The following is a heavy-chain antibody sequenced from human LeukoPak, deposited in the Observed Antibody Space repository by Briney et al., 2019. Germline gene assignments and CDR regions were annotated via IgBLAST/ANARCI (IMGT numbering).Heavy chain of an antibody. D-gene: IGHD6-13*01. J-gene: IGHJ4*02. Sequence: SQTLSLTCAISGDSVSSNSAAWNWIRQSPSRGLEWLGRTYYRSKWYNDYAVSVKSQITINPDTSKNQFSLQLNSVTPEDTAVYYCARDGAGIAAAGAYYFDYWGQGTLVTVSS. CDR1: GDSVSSNSAA. CDR2: TYYRSKWYN. CDR3: ARDGAGIAAAGAYYFDY. V-gene: IGHV6-1*01.